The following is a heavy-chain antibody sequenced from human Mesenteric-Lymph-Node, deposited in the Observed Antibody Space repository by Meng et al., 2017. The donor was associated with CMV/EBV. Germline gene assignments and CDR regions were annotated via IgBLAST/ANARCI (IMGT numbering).Heavy chain of an antibody. CDR3: ARPHYYGSGSSPWFDP. CDR2: IYYSGST. V-gene: IGHV4-39*01. D-gene: IGHD3-10*01. Sequence: QLQLQESGPGTVKPSETPSLPCTVPGVSISSSSYYWGWIRQPPGKGLEWIGSIYYSGSTYYNPSLKSRVTISVDTSKNQFSLKLSSVTAADTAVYYCARPHYYGSGSSPWFDPWGQGTLVTVSS. J-gene: IGHJ5*02. CDR1: GVSISSSSYY.